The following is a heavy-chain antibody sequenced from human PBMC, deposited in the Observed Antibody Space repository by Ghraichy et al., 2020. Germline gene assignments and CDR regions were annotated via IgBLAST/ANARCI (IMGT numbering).Heavy chain of an antibody. D-gene: IGHD3-3*01. Sequence: GGSLRLSCAASGFTFSSYEMNWVRQAPGKGLEWVSYISSSGSTIYYADSVKGRFTISRDNAKNSLYLQMNSLRAEDTAVYYCARDSPFWSGYYYYYYYMDVWGKGTTVTVSS. J-gene: IGHJ6*03. CDR2: ISSSGSTI. CDR1: GFTFSSYE. CDR3: ARDSPFWSGYYYYYYYMDV. V-gene: IGHV3-48*03.